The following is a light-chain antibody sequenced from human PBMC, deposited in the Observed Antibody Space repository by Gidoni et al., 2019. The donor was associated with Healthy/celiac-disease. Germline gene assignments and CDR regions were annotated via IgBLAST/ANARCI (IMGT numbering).Light chain of an antibody. CDR1: QSVSSN. V-gene: IGKV3-15*01. CDR2: GAS. CDR3: QQYNNWPLLT. J-gene: IGKJ4*01. Sequence: EIVMTPSPATLSVSPGERATLSCSASQSVSSNLAWYQQKPGQAPRHLIYGASTRATGIPARFSGSVSGTEFPLTISSLQSEDFAVYYCQQYNNWPLLTFGGGTKVEIK.